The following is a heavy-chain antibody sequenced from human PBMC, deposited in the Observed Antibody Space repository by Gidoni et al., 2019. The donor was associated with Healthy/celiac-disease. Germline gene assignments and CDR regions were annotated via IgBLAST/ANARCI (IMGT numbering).Heavy chain of an antibody. CDR3: ARAVGYCSGGSGYSYYYYGMDV. J-gene: IGHJ6*02. D-gene: IGHD2-15*01. CDR1: GYTFTSYG. Sequence: QVQLVQSGAEVKTPGASVQVSCKASGYTFTSYGISWVRQAPGQGLEWMGWISAYNGNTNYAQKLQGRVTMTTDTSTSTAYMELRSLRSDDTAVYYCARAVGYCSGGSGYSYYYYGMDVWGQGTTVTVSS. CDR2: ISAYNGNT. V-gene: IGHV1-18*01.